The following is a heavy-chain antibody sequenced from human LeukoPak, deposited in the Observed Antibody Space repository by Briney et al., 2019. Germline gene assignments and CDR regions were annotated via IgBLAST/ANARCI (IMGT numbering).Heavy chain of an antibody. Sequence: GGSLRLSCAASGLTFSSFGMSWVRQAPGKGLEWVSAISGSGGSTYYADSVKGRFTISRDNSKNSLFVQMNSLRAEDTAVYFCAKSRSGSANWALQIFDNWGQGTLLTVSS. CDR1: GLTFSSFG. CDR2: ISGSGGST. D-gene: IGHD1-1*01. V-gene: IGHV3-23*01. J-gene: IGHJ4*02. CDR3: AKSRSGSANWALQIFDN.